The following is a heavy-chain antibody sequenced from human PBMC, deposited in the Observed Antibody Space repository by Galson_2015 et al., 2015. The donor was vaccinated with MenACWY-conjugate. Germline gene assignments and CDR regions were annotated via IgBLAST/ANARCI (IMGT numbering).Heavy chain of an antibody. V-gene: IGHV4-34*01. J-gene: IGHJ4*02. CDR3: ARSVPLVGATYFDY. D-gene: IGHD1-26*01. CDR1: GFTFSSYD. CDR2: INHSGST. Sequence: LRLSCAASGFTFSSYDMSWVRQPPGKGLEWIGEINHSGSTNYNPSLKSRVTISVDTSKNQFSLKLSSVTAADTAVYYCARSVPLVGATYFDYWGQGTLVTVSS.